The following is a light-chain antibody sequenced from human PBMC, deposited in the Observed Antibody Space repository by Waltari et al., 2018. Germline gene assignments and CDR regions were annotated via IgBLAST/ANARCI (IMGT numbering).Light chain of an antibody. J-gene: IGKJ2*01. CDR2: DAS. CDR3: QQSKEVPFT. Sequence: EIVLTQSPATLSLSPGERATLSCRASQSVSSYLAWYQQKPGQAPSLLIYDASNRATGIPARFSGSGSGTDFTLTISSLEPEDFAVYYCQQSKEVPFTFGQGTKLEIK. V-gene: IGKV3-11*01. CDR1: QSVSSY.